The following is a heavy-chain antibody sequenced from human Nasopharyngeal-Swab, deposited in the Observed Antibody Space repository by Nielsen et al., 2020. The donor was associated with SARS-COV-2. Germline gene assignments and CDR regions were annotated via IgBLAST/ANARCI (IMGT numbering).Heavy chain of an antibody. Sequence: GESLKISCAASGFTFSNYAMSWVRQAPGKGLEWVSSISGSGTSTYYADSVKGRFTISRDNSKNTLYLQMNSLRAEDTAVYYCARRGGTAIFGVVIEDYYMDVWGKGTTVTVSS. CDR2: ISGSGTST. J-gene: IGHJ6*03. D-gene: IGHD3-3*01. CDR1: GFTFSNYA. CDR3: ARRGGTAIFGVVIEDYYMDV. V-gene: IGHV3-23*01.